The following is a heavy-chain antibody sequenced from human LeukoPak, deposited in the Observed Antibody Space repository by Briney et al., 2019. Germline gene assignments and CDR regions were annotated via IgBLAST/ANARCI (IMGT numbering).Heavy chain of an antibody. CDR2: IKQDGSEK. CDR1: GFTFSSYR. CDR3: ARTSSGYSGYDY. D-gene: IGHD5-12*01. J-gene: IGHJ4*02. V-gene: IGHV3-7*01. Sequence: PGGSLRLSCAASGFTFSSYRMSWVRRAPGKGLEWVANIKQDGSEKYYVDSVKGRFTISRDNAKNSLYLQMNSLRAEDTAVYYCARTSSGYSGYDYWGQGTLVTVSS.